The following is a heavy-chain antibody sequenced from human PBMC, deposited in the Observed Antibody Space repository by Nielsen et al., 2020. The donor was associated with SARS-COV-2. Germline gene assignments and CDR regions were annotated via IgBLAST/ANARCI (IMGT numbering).Heavy chain of an antibody. Sequence: ASVKVSCKASGYTFTSYDINWVRQATGQGLEWMGWMNPNSGNTKYSQKFQGRVTITRDTSASTAYMELSSLRSEDTAVYYCARGSEVGATAHFDYWGQGTLVTVSS. J-gene: IGHJ4*02. CDR3: ARGSEVGATAHFDY. CDR1: GYTFTSYD. D-gene: IGHD1-26*01. CDR2: MNPNSGNT. V-gene: IGHV1-8*01.